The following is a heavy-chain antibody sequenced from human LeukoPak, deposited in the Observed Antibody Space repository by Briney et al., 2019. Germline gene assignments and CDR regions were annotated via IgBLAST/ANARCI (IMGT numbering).Heavy chain of an antibody. CDR2: ISSSGVGT. CDR3: AKAIKYYDFWSGPYFDY. Sequence: PGGSLRLSCVTSGFTFINYAMTWVRQAPGKGLEWVSSISSSGVGTHYADSVKGRFTISRDNSKNTLYLQMNSLRVEDTAVYYCAKAIKYYDFWSGPYFDYWGQGTLVTVSS. J-gene: IGHJ4*02. V-gene: IGHV3-23*01. CDR1: GFTFINYA. D-gene: IGHD3-3*01.